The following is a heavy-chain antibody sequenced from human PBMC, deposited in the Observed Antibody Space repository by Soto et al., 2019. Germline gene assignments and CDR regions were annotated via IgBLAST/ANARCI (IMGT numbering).Heavy chain of an antibody. CDR2: ISAGSGNT. CDR1: GYTFTDYP. J-gene: IGHJ3*02. Sequence: ASVKVSCKASGYTFTDYPMHWVRQAPGQRPEWMGWISAGSGNTKYSQKFQDRVTITSDTSATTAYMELSNLTSQDTAVYYCAMGGRVMAITNARHDPPAMWGQGTLVTVSS. CDR3: AMGGRVMAITNARHDPPAM. V-gene: IGHV1-3*01. D-gene: IGHD3-22*01.